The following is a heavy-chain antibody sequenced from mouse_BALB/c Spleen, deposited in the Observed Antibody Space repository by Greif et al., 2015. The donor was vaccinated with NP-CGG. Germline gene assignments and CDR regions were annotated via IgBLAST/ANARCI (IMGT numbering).Heavy chain of an antibody. CDR2: ISSGGSYT. D-gene: IGHD2-3*01. CDR3: ARHDGYYDD. V-gene: IGHV5-6*01. Sequence: EVKVVESGGDLVKPGGSLKLSCAASGFTFSSYGMSWVRQTPDKRLEWVTTISSGGSYTYYPDSVKGRFTISRDNAKNTLYLQMSSLKSEDTAMYYCARHDGYYDDWGQGTLVTVSA. CDR1: GFTFSSYG. J-gene: IGHJ3*01.